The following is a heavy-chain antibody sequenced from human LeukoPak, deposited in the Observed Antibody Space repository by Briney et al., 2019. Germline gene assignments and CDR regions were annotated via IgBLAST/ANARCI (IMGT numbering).Heavy chain of an antibody. J-gene: IGHJ4*02. V-gene: IGHV1-46*01. CDR3: ATEEHSGSYLDY. CDR2: INPSGGSR. CDR1: GDTFASSY. D-gene: IGHD1-26*01. Sequence: ASVTVSYKASGDTFASSYMHWVRQAPGQGREWMGIINPSGGSRSYAQKFQGRVTMTRDMSTNTVYMELSSLRSEDTAVYYCATEEHSGSYLDYWGQGTPVTVSS.